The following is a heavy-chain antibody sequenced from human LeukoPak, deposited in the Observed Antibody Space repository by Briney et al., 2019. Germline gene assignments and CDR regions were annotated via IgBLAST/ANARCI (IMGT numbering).Heavy chain of an antibody. V-gene: IGHV4-61*09. J-gene: IGHJ5*02. CDR3: ARYCNSGNCYHPGRFDP. Sequence: PSQTLSLTCTVSGGSINSGSYYWTWIRQPAGEGLEWIGHIYTSGSTNYNPSLKSRVTISVDTSKNKFSLKLTSVTAADTAVYFCARYCNSGNCYHPGRFDPWGQGTLVTVSS. CDR2: IYTSGST. D-gene: IGHD2-15*01. CDR1: GGSINSGSYY.